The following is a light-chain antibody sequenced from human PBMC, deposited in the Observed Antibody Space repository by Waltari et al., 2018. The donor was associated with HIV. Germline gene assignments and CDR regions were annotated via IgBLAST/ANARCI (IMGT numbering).Light chain of an antibody. CDR1: QHIRHY. J-gene: IGKJ4*01. Sequence: DMQMTQSPSSLPASVGDKGSITCQASQHIRHYLTWYQKKPGKPPTLLIYDASKLQTGVPSRFSGSDSGTHLTLTITSLQPEDIATYYCQQYADLPLTFGGGTQVEIK. CDR2: DAS. CDR3: QQYADLPLT. V-gene: IGKV1-33*01.